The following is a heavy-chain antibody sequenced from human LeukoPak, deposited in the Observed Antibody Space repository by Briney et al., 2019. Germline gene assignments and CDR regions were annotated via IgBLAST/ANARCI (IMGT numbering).Heavy chain of an antibody. J-gene: IGHJ5*02. CDR2: IWYDGSNK. D-gene: IGHD6-13*01. Sequence: PGRSLRLSCAASGFTFSSHGMHWVRQAPGKGLEWVALIWYDGSNKEYADPVKGRFTISRDNSKNTLYLQMDSLRDEDTAVYYCARDQGTSATAPKRKGRFDPWGQGALVTVSS. CDR3: ARDQGTSATAPKRKGRFDP. V-gene: IGHV3-33*01. CDR1: GFTFSSHG.